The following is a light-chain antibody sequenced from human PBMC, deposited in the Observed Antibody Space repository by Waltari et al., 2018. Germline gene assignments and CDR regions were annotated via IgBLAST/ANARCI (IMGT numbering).Light chain of an antibody. V-gene: IGLV1-44*01. J-gene: IGLJ2*01. Sequence: QSVLTQPPSASATAGQRVTISCSGSGSNIGTNTVNWYQQVPGTAPKLVIYGNNQRPPGVPDRISGSNSGTSGSLAFSGLRSEDEADYYCSSWDGSLSGLVFGGGTRLTVL. CDR1: GSNIGTNT. CDR3: SSWDGSLSGLV. CDR2: GNN.